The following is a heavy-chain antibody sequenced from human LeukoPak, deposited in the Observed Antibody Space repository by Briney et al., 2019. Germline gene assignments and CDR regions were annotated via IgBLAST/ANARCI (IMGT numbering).Heavy chain of an antibody. CDR2: ISSSSSTI. D-gene: IGHD6-6*01. CDR1: GFTFSSYS. CDR3: ARAGIAVRPFYFDY. Sequence: PGGSLRLSCAASGFTFSSYSMNWVRQAPGKGLEWVSYISSSSSTIFYADSVKGRFTISRDNAKNSLYLQMNSLRDEDTAVYYCARAGIAVRPFYFDYWGQRTLVTVSS. J-gene: IGHJ4*02. V-gene: IGHV3-48*02.